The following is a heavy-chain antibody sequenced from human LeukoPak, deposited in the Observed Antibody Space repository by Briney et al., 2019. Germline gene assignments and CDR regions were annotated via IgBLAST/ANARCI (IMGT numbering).Heavy chain of an antibody. CDR1: GYTFTSNY. CDR3: ASDSFYDSGGYFYY. D-gene: IGHD3-22*01. J-gene: IGHJ4*02. V-gene: IGHV1-46*01. Sequence: ASVKVSCKAFGYTFTSNYMHWVRQAPGQGPEWMGVISPSGGSTTYAQKFQGRVTLTRDMSTSTDYLELSSLRSEDTAVYYCASDSFYDSGGYFYYWGQGTLVTVSS. CDR2: ISPSGGST.